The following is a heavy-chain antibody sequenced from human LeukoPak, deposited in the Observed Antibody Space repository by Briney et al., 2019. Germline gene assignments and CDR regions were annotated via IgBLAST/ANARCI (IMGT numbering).Heavy chain of an antibody. V-gene: IGHV4-34*01. Sequence: SETLSLTCAVYGGSFSAYYWGWIRQPPGKGLEWIGEIDHSGFPNYNPSLKSRFTISVDTSKNQFSLQLSSVTAADTAVYYCARVNNWFDPWGQGTVVTVSS. CDR2: IDHSGFP. J-gene: IGHJ5*02. CDR3: ARVNNWFDP. CDR1: GGSFSAYY.